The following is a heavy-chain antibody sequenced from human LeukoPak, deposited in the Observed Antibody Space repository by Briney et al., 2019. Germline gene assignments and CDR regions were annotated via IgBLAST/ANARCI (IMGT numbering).Heavy chain of an antibody. CDR2: FHNSGTS. D-gene: IGHD3-16*01. J-gene: IGHJ4*02. CDR1: DDSISDYY. Sequence: SSETLSLTCTVSDDSISDYYRGWIRQPPGKGLEWIGYFHNSGTSTYNPSLKSRATISADTSKNQFSLKLNSLTTADTAVYYCTRGAGWLIDYWGQGILVTVPS. V-gene: IGHV4-59*01. CDR3: TRGAGWLIDY.